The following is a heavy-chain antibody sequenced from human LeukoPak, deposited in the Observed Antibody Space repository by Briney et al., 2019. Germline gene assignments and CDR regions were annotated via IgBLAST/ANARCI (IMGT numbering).Heavy chain of an antibody. Sequence: PGGSLRLSCAASGFTFDDYGMSWVRQAPGKGLEWVSGINWNGGSTGYADSVKGRSTISRDNAKNSLYLQMNSLRAEDTALYYCARVSGLGSYYDSSGYPDYWGQGTLVTVSS. CDR3: ARVSGLGSYYDSSGYPDY. J-gene: IGHJ4*02. V-gene: IGHV3-20*04. D-gene: IGHD3-22*01. CDR1: GFTFDDYG. CDR2: INWNGGST.